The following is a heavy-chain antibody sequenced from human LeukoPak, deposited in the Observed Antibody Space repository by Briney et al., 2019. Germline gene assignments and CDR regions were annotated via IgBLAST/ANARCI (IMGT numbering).Heavy chain of an antibody. J-gene: IGHJ4*02. D-gene: IGHD6-19*01. CDR3: ARGGSGWYYFDY. CDR1: GFTFSSYA. V-gene: IGHV3-23*01. Sequence: GGSLRLSWAASGFTFSSYAMSWVRQAPGKGLEWVSAISGSGGSTYYADSVKGRFTISRDNSKNTLYLQMNSLRAEDTAVYYCARGGSGWYYFDYWGQGTLVTVSS. CDR2: ISGSGGST.